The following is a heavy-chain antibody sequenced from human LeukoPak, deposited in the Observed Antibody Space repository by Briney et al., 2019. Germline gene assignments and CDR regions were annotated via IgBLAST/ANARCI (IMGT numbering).Heavy chain of an antibody. CDR1: GYNFLSYG. J-gene: IGHJ4*02. V-gene: IGHV1-18*01. Sequence: ASVKVSCKASGYNFLSYGISWVRQAPGKGLEWVGWIGTYSEKPKYSLEVQDRVTVTTDTSTATIYMELRSLTSDDTALYYCARTSVAAHDKIGFVDYWGQGTLVTVSS. CDR2: IGTYSEKP. CDR3: ARTSVAAHDKIGFVDY. D-gene: IGHD3-22*01.